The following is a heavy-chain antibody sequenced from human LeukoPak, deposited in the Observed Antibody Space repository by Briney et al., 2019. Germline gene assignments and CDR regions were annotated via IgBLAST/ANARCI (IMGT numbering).Heavy chain of an antibody. CDR2: INPSGGST. D-gene: IGHD5-12*01. V-gene: IGHV1-46*01. Sequence: ASVKVSCKASGYTFTSYYMHWVRQAPGQGLEWMGIINPSGGSTSYAQKFQGRFTITRDTSTSTVYMELSSLRSEDTAVYYCAGSMVATSIFDYWGQGTLVTVSS. J-gene: IGHJ4*02. CDR1: GYTFTSYY. CDR3: AGSMVATSIFDY.